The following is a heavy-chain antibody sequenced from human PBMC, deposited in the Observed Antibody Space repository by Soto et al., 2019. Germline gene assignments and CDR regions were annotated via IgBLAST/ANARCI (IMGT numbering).Heavy chain of an antibody. Sequence: GASVKVSCKASGYTFTSYDINWVRQATGQGLEWMGWMNPNSGNTGYAQKFQGRVTMTRNTSISTAYMELSSLRSEDTAVYYCASFGRTETTDYYSYMDVWGKGTTVTVP. J-gene: IGHJ6*03. CDR3: ASFGRTETTDYYSYMDV. CDR2: MNPNSGNT. D-gene: IGHD1-7*01. V-gene: IGHV1-8*01. CDR1: GYTFTSYD.